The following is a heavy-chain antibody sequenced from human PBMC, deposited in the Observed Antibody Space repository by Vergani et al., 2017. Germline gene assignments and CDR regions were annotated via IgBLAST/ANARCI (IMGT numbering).Heavy chain of an antibody. V-gene: IGHV3-49*04. J-gene: IGHJ3*02. CDR2: IWSKPYGGTT. CDR3: AKESFGFLLRYAFDI. D-gene: IGHD2-21*01. Sequence: EVHLVESGGGLVQPGRSLRLSCSGSGFTLGDYAMTWVRQAPGKGLEWVAFIWSKPYGGTTEYAASVKGRFTISRDDSKNTLFLQMNSLGAEETAVYYCAKESFGFLLRYAFDIWGQGTKVTVSS. CDR1: GFTLGDYA.